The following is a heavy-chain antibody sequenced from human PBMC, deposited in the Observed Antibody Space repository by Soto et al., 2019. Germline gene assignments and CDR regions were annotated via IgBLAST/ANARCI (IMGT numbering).Heavy chain of an antibody. CDR1: AYTFTDYA. J-gene: IGHJ2*01. D-gene: IGHD3-3*01. Sequence: QVELVQSGTEVKKPGASVKIPCKASAYTFTDYAIHWLRQAPGHRLEWMGWINGGNGDTKYSQKFQGRVTITRDTSANTAYMGLTNLTSEDTALYFCARSVTIFGVVSDTPFDLWGRGSLVSVSS. CDR3: ARSVTIFGVVSDTPFDL. V-gene: IGHV1-3*01. CDR2: INGGNGDT.